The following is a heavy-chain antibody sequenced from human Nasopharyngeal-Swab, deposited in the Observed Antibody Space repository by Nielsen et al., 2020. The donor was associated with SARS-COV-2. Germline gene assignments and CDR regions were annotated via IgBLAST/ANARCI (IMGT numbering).Heavy chain of an antibody. CDR1: GFSFSTYW. CDR2: IKQDGSEK. J-gene: IGHJ6*03. V-gene: IGHV3-7*03. CDR3: ARQGVFVPAYFHQYYMDG. Sequence: GSLRLPCAASGFSFSTYWMTWVRQAPGKGLEWVANIKQDGSEKYYVDSVKGRFTVSRDNPKNLLYLQVNSLRAEDTAVYYCARQGVFVPAYFHQYYMDGWGKGTTVTVSS. D-gene: IGHD3-16*02.